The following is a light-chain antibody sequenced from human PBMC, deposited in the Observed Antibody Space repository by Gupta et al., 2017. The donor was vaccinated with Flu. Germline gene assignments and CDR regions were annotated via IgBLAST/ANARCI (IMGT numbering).Light chain of an antibody. V-gene: IGKV3-15*01. CDR1: QSISTN. Sequence: EIVMTQSPATLSVSPGESVTLSCRASQSISTNLGWYQQRPGQAPRLLIYGPSTRAAGFPARFSGSGSGTEFTLTISSLQSEDFAVYYCQQYYQRPPYSFGQGTKLEIK. CDR3: QQYYQRPPYS. CDR2: GPS. J-gene: IGKJ2*03.